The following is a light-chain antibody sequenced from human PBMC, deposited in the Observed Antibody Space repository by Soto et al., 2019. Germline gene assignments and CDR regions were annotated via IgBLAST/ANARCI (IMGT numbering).Light chain of an antibody. CDR3: QQCHATPLT. J-gene: IGKJ5*01. V-gene: IGKV1-39*01. CDR1: QAIGNY. CDR2: GAT. Sequence: DIQMTQSPSSLSASVGDRVTITCRASQAIGNYLNWYQQKPGKAPNLLIFGATTLQSGVPSRFSGIGYGTNFTLIISVLQPEDFAIYYFQQCHATPLTFGQGTRL.